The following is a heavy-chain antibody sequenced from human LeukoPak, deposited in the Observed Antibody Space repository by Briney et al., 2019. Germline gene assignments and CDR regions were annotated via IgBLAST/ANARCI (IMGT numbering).Heavy chain of an antibody. J-gene: IGHJ6*02. D-gene: IGHD5-12*01. CDR2: IYISGDT. CDR1: GGSISSHY. V-gene: IGHV4-4*07. Sequence: PSETLSLTCTVSGGSISSHYWSWIRQPAGKGLEWIGRIYISGDTDYNPSLKSRVTMSVDTSKNQFFLKLSSVTAADTAVYYCAREARLASAAGLDVWGQGTMVTVS. CDR3: AREARLASAAGLDV.